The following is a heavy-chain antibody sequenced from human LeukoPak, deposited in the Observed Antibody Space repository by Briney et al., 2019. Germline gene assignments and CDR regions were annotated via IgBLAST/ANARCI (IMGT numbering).Heavy chain of an antibody. D-gene: IGHD3-10*01. CDR3: ARGYYGSGN. J-gene: IGHJ4*02. CDR2: INHSGST. CDR1: GGPFSGYY. Sequence: PSETLSLTCAVYGGPFSGYYWSWIRQPPGKGLEWIGEINHSGSTNYNPSLKSRVTISVDTSKNQFSLKLSSVTAADTAVYYCARGYYGSGNWGQGTLVTVSS. V-gene: IGHV4-34*01.